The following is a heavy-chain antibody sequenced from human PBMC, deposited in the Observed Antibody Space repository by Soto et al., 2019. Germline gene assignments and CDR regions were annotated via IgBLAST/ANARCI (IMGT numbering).Heavy chain of an antibody. CDR1: GFSLSTSEVG. D-gene: IGHD3-10*01. V-gene: IGHV2-5*02. CDR2: IYWDDDK. J-gene: IGHJ5*02. CDR3: ARLTDLYIMFDL. Sequence: SGPTLVNPTQTLTLTCTFSGFSLSTSEVGVGWIRQPPGKALELLGIIYWDDDKRYSPLLNKRPTITKDTSKNQVVLTMTNMDSVDTGTYYCARLTDLYIMFDLWGQGAQVTVSS.